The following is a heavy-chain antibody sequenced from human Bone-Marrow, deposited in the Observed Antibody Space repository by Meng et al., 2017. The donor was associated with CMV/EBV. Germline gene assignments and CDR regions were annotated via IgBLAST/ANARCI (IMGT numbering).Heavy chain of an antibody. J-gene: IGHJ4*02. D-gene: IGHD6-19*01. CDR2: IRYDGSNK. CDR1: GFTFSSYG. V-gene: IGHV3-30*02. Sequence: GESLKIPCAASGFTFSSYGMHWVRQAPGKGLEWVAFIRYDGSNKYYADSVKGRFTISRDNSKNTLYLQMNSLRAEDTAVYYCAKDRGAIAVAGTGFDYWGQGKLVNVDS. CDR3: AKDRGAIAVAGTGFDY.